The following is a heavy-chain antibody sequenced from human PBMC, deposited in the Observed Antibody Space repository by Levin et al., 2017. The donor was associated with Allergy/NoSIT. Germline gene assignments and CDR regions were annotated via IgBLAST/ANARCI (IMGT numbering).Heavy chain of an antibody. Sequence: PGESLKISCTASGFTFGDYAMSWVRQAPGKGLEWVGVIRREAHGGTTEYAASVKGRFTISRDDSKSIAYLQMNSLRTEDTAVYYCTRDLGCSTTSCPTLGWGQGTLVTVSS. V-gene: IGHV3-49*04. J-gene: IGHJ4*02. CDR3: TRDLGCSTTSCPTLG. D-gene: IGHD2-2*01. CDR1: GFTFGDYA. CDR2: IRREAHGGTT.